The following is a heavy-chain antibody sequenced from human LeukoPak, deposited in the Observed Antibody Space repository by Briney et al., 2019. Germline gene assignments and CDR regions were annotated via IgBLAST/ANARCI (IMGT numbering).Heavy chain of an antibody. Sequence: SGGSLRLSCAASGFTFSRFAMNWVRQAPGKGLEWVSSLSGRGASSYYADSVKGRFTISRDNSRSTLFLQMSSLRAEDTAIYSCARAEGVDPFDYWGQGTLVTVSS. D-gene: IGHD1-14*01. CDR1: GFTFSRFA. CDR2: LSGRGASS. J-gene: IGHJ4*02. V-gene: IGHV3-23*01. CDR3: ARAEGVDPFDY.